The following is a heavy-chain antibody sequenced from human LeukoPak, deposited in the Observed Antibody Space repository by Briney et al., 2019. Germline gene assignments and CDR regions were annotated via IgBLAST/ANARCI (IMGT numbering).Heavy chain of an antibody. D-gene: IGHD1-26*01. CDR3: ARMWGELRWELLGPAYYYYYGMDV. CDR1: GVSISSYY. Sequence: SETLSLTCTVSGVSISSYYWSWIRQPPGKGLEWIGYIYYSGSTNYNPSLKRRVTISVDTSKNQFSLKLSSVTAADTAVYYCARMWGELRWELLGPAYYYYYGMDVGGQGTTVTVS. V-gene: IGHV4-59*01. J-gene: IGHJ6*02. CDR2: IYYSGST.